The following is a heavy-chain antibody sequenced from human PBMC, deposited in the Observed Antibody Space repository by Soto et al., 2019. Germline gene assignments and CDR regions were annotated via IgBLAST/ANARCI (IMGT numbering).Heavy chain of an antibody. D-gene: IGHD2-2*01. CDR3: ARDLKVVLVPVATRMDV. Sequence: GGSLRLSCAASGFTFSSYSMNWVRQAPGKGLEWVSYISSSSSTIYYADSVKGRFTISRDNAKNSLYLQMNSLRAEDTAVYYCARDLKVVLVPVATRMDVWGQGTTVTVSS. V-gene: IGHV3-48*01. CDR1: GFTFSSYS. J-gene: IGHJ6*02. CDR2: ISSSSSTI.